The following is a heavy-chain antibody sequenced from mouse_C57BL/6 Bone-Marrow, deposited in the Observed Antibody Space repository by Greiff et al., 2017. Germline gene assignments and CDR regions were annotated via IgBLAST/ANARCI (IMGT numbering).Heavy chain of an antibody. CDR1: GYTFTSYW. CDR3: TRSYYGNVAWFAY. CDR2: IYPGNSDT. V-gene: IGHV1-5*01. Sequence: VQLQQSGTVLARPGASVKMSCKTSGYTFTSYWMHWVKQRPGQGLEWIGAIYPGNSDTSYNQTFKGKAKLTAVTSASTAYMELSSLTNEDSAVYYCTRSYYGNVAWFAYWGQGTLVTVSA. J-gene: IGHJ3*01. D-gene: IGHD2-1*01.